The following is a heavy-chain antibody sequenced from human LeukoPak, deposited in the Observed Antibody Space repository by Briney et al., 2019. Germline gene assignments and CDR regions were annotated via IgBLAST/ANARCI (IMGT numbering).Heavy chain of an antibody. CDR2: ISGSGGST. V-gene: IGHV3-23*01. CDR1: GFTFSSYG. CDR3: AQWSRYFDY. J-gene: IGHJ4*02. D-gene: IGHD1-26*01. Sequence: PGGSLRLSCAASGFTFSSYGMSWVRQAPGKGLEWVSAISGSGGSTYYADSVKGRFTISRDNSKNTLYLQMNGLRAEDTALYFCAQWSRYFDYWGQGTLVTVSS.